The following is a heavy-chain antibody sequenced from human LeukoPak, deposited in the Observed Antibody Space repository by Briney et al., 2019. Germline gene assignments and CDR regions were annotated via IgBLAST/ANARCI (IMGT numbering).Heavy chain of an antibody. CDR3: ATDLSPFSHDDFYYRMDV. V-gene: IGHV3-23*01. CDR2: ISGSGVTT. D-gene: IGHD1-1*01. Sequence: GGSLRLSCAASGFTFSSYAMSWVRQAPGKGLEWVSGISGSGVTTYYADSVKGRFTIPRDNSNNTLYLHMSSLRAGATAVSYCATDLSPFSHDDFYYRMDVTGHRTTFT. J-gene: IGHJ6*02. CDR1: GFTFSSYA.